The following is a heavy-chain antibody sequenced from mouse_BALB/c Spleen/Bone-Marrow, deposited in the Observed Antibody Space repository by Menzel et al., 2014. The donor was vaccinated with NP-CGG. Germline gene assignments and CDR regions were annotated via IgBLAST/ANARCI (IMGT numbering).Heavy chain of an antibody. Sequence: VQLQQSGPELVEPGASVKISCKASGYTFTDYNMHWLKQSHGKSLEWIGYIYPYNGGTGYNQTFTTKATLTVDKSSNTAYMELRSLTSEDSAVYYCAAGTRWYFDVWGAGTTVTVSS. CDR3: AAGTRWYFDV. CDR1: GYTFTDYN. CDR2: IYPYNGGT. D-gene: IGHD4-1*01. V-gene: IGHV1S29*02. J-gene: IGHJ1*01.